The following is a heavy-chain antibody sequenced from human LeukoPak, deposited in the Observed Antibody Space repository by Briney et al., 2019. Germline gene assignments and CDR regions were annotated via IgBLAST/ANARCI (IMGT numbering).Heavy chain of an antibody. D-gene: IGHD1/OR15-1a*01. J-gene: IGHJ6*03. CDR3: ARVRREMKRSLGRTTEYSYYYYMDV. Sequence: GGSLRLSCAASGFTFSSYEMNWVRQAPGKGLEYVSAISSNGGSTYYANSVKGRFTISSDNSKNTLYLQMNRLRAEDTAVYYCARVRREMKRSLGRTTEYSYYYYMDVWGKGTTVTVSS. V-gene: IGHV3-64*01. CDR1: GFTFSSYE. CDR2: ISSNGGST.